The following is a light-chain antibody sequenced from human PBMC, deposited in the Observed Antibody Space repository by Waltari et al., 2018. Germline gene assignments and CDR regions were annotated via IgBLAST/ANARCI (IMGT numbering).Light chain of an antibody. Sequence: QSALPQPVSVSGSPGQSITISCTGTSSAVGGYNYVAWYQQHPNKAPKVIIYDVANRPFGVSNRFSGSKSGSTASLTISGLQTEDEAYYYCSSYTTRSILLFGGGTKVTVL. V-gene: IGLV2-14*03. CDR2: DVA. J-gene: IGLJ2*01. CDR3: SSYTTRSILL. CDR1: SSAVGGYNY.